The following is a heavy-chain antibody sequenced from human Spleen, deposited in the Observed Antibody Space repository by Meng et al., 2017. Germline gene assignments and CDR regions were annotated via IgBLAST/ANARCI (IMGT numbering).Heavy chain of an antibody. V-gene: IGHV4-59*10. D-gene: IGHD2-15*01. CDR3: ASSPAYSNFDY. CDR2: IYTSGST. Sequence: SETLSLTCAVYGGSFSGYYWSWIRQPAGKGLEWIGRIYTSGSTNYNPSLKSRVTISVDTSKNQFSLKLSSVAAADTAVYYCASSPAYSNFDYWGQGTLVTVSS. CDR1: GGSFSGYY. J-gene: IGHJ4*02.